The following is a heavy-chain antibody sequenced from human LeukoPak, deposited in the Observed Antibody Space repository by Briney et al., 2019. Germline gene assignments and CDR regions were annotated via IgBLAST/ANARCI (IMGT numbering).Heavy chain of an antibody. CDR2: INPNSGTT. V-gene: IGHV1-46*03. J-gene: IGHJ4*02. CDR1: GYTFTSYY. Sequence: GASVKVSCKASGYTFTSYYMHWVRQAPGQGLVWMGMINPNSGTTRYAQKFQGRATMTSDTPTSTVYMEVRSLRSEDTAVYYCARFEKHCTSTSCYGEDSDYWGQGTLVIVSS. D-gene: IGHD2-2*01. CDR3: ARFEKHCTSTSCYGEDSDY.